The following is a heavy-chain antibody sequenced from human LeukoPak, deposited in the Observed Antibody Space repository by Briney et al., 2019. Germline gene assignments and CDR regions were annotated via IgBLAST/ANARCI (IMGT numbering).Heavy chain of an antibody. V-gene: IGHV3-9*01. J-gene: IGHJ3*02. Sequence: GGSLRLSCVASGFTFDDYAMHWVRQAPGKGLEWVSGIGWNSGSIDYADPVKGRFTISGDNAKNSLYLQMNSLRAEDTAVYYCARVRSSYYYESSGYYHYDAFDIWGQGTMVTVSS. CDR1: GFTFDDYA. CDR2: IGWNSGSI. D-gene: IGHD3-22*01. CDR3: ARVRSSYYYESSGYYHYDAFDI.